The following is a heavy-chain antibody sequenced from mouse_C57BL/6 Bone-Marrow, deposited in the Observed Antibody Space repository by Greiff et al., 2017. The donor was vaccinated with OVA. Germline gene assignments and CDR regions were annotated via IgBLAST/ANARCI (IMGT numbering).Heavy chain of an antibody. J-gene: IGHJ2*01. CDR3: ARWIDGYPFDY. CDR2: INPNNGGT. V-gene: IGHV1-26*01. CDR1: GYTFTDYY. D-gene: IGHD2-3*01. Sequence: VQLHQSGPELVKPGASVTISCKASGYTFTDYYMNWVKPSHGKSLEWIGDINPNNGGTSYNQKFKGKATLTVDKSSSTAYMELRSLTSEDSAVYYCARWIDGYPFDYWGQGTTLTVSS.